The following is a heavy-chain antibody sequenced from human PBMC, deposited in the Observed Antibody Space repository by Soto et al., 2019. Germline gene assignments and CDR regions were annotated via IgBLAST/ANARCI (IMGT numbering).Heavy chain of an antibody. CDR2: IYYSGST. CDR1: GGSISSGGYY. CDR3: SRELRFGEDYYGMDV. J-gene: IGHJ6*02. D-gene: IGHD3-10*01. V-gene: IGHV4-31*03. Sequence: QVQLQESGPGLVKPSQTLSLTCTVSGGSISSGGYYWSWIRQHPGKGLEWIGYIYYSGSTYYNPSLKSRVTISVDKSKNQFSLKLSFVTAADTAVYYCSRELRFGEDYYGMDVWGQGTTVTVSS.